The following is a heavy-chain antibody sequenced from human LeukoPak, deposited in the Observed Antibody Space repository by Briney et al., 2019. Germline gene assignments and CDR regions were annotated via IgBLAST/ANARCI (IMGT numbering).Heavy chain of an antibody. CDR1: GFTFSSYA. CDR2: ISDSGDTP. V-gene: IGHV3-23*01. J-gene: IGHJ3*02. CDR3: ARGGSEGAFDI. Sequence: AGGSLRLSCTASGFTFSSYAMSWVRRAPGKGLKWVSSISDSGDTPYYADSVKGRFIISRDNFKNMLYLQMKSLRADDTAVYYCARGGSEGAFDIWGQGTMVTVSS.